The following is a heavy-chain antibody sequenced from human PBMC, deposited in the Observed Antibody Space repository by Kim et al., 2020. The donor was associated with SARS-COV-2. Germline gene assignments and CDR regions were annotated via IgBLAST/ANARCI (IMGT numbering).Heavy chain of an antibody. V-gene: IGHV3-13*01. D-gene: IGHD6-13*01. J-gene: IGHJ4*02. CDR3: ARVGTSSWYGTFDS. Sequence: PGSVKGRFTISRENAKNSLYIQMNSLRAGDTAVYYCARVGTSSWYGTFDSWGQGTLVTVSS.